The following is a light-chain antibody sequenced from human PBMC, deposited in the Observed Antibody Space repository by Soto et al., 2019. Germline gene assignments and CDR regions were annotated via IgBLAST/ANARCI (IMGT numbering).Light chain of an antibody. CDR1: ERIYSAY. J-gene: IGKJ5*01. CDR2: ADS. V-gene: IGKV3-11*01. CDR3: QQRYNWPIT. Sequence: EIVLTQSPGTLSLSRGERATLSCRASERIYSAYLGWYQQKPGQAPRLLIYADSNRATGIPARFSGSGSGTDFTLTISSLEPEDFSVYYCQQRYNWPITFGQGTRLEIK.